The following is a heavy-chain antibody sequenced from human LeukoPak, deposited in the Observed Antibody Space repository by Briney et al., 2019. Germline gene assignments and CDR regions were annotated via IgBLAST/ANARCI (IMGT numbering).Heavy chain of an antibody. CDR1: GGSISSYS. Sequence: SETLSLTCIVSGGSISSYSWNWIRQSPGKGLEWVGYISHSGTTSYNSSLKSRVTISVDTSKNQLSLKLTSVTAADTAVYYCARGGLVGSTQAFDIWGQGTMVIVSS. D-gene: IGHD1-26*01. V-gene: IGHV4-59*08. J-gene: IGHJ3*02. CDR3: ARGGLVGSTQAFDI. CDR2: ISHSGTT.